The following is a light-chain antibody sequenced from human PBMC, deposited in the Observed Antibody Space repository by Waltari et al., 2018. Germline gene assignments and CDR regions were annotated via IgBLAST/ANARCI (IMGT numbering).Light chain of an antibody. CDR3: LQYNSYPWT. CDR1: QSIVVW. V-gene: IGKV1-5*03. Sequence: DIQMTPSPSTLSASVGDRVTITCRASQSIVVWLAWYQQKPGKAPRLLIYKASYLESGVPSRFSGSASGTAFTLTISSLQADDFATYYCLQYNSYPWTFGQGTTVEIK. CDR2: KAS. J-gene: IGKJ1*01.